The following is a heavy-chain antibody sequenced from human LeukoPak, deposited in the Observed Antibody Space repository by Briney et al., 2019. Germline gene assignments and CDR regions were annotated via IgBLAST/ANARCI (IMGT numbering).Heavy chain of an antibody. V-gene: IGHV3-48*01. Sequence: PGGSLRLSCAASGFTFSSYAMNWVRQAPGEGLEWISYISGGGDTIYYADSVKGRFTTSRDNAKNSLLLQMNSLRAEDTAVYFCVRDQGASDYWGQGTLVTVSS. D-gene: IGHD1-26*01. CDR3: VRDQGASDY. J-gene: IGHJ4*02. CDR1: GFTFSSYA. CDR2: ISGGGDTI.